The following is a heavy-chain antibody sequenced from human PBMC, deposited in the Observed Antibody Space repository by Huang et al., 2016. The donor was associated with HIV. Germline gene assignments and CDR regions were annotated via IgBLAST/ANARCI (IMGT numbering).Heavy chain of an antibody. CDR3: ARDPKYHRIGYYRQRRGIDI. D-gene: IGHD3-22*01. CDR1: GYTFTSYG. J-gene: IGHJ3*02. V-gene: IGHV1-18*01. CDR2: ISAASGAT. Sequence: QIQLMQSGPELKQPGASVKVSCKASGYTFTSYGITWGRQAPGQGPGWMGWISAASGATEYAQNFPGRVTLTTDTSTNIAYMELRSLRSDDTAKYYCARDPKYHRIGYYRQRRGIDIWGQGTMVIVSS.